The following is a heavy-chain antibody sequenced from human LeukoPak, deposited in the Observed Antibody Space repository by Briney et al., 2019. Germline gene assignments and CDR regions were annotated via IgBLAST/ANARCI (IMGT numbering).Heavy chain of an antibody. CDR3: ARDSVGAPNYYYYGMDV. J-gene: IGHJ6*02. CDR2: TYYRSKWYN. D-gene: IGHD3-3*01. Sequence: SQTLSLTCAISGDSVSSNSAAWHWIRQSPSRGLEWLGRTYYRSKWYNDYAVSVKSRITINPDTSKNQFSLQLNSVTPEATAVYYCARDSVGAPNYYYYGMDVWGQGTTVTVSS. V-gene: IGHV6-1*01. CDR1: GDSVSSNSAA.